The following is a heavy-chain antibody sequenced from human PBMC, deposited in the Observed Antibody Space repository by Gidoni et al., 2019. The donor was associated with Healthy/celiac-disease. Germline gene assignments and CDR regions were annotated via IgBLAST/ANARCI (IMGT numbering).Heavy chain of an antibody. J-gene: IGHJ4*02. CDR1: GGSFSGYY. CDR3: ARGRIAARRGGTFDY. CDR2: INHSGST. Sequence: QVQLQQWGAGLLKPSETLSLTCAVYGGSFSGYYWRWIRQPPGKGLEWIGEINHSGSTNYNPSLKSRVTISVHTSKNQFSLKLSAVTAADTAVYYCARGRIAARRGGTFDYWGQGTLVTVSS. V-gene: IGHV4-34*01. D-gene: IGHD6-6*01.